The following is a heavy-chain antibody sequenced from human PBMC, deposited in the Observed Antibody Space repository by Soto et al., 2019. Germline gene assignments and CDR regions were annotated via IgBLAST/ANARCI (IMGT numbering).Heavy chain of an antibody. Sequence: QLQLQESGPGLVKPSETLSLTCTVSGGSISSSSYYWGWIRQPPGKGLEWIGSIYYSGSTYYNPSLKSRVTISVDTSKNQFSLKLSSVTAADTAVYYCAKTYYYDSSGYYLGSNGYYFDYWGQGTLVTVSS. D-gene: IGHD3-22*01. CDR1: GGSISSSSYY. V-gene: IGHV4-39*01. CDR2: IYYSGST. CDR3: AKTYYYDSSGYYLGSNGYYFDY. J-gene: IGHJ4*02.